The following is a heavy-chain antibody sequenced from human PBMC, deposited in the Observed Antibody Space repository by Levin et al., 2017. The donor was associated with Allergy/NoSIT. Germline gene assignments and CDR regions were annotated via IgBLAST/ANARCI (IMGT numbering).Heavy chain of an antibody. J-gene: IGHJ5*02. CDR2: IDPSDSYT. CDR1: GYSSTSYW. CDR3: GSMVDTTMGSP. V-gene: IGHV5-10-1*01. Sequence: PEASVKVSCKVSGYSSTSYWISWVRQMPGKGLEWMGRIDPSDSYTNYSPSFQGHVTISADKSTSTAYLQWSSLKASDTAMYYCGSMVDTTMGSPWGQGTLVTVSS. D-gene: IGHD5-18*01.